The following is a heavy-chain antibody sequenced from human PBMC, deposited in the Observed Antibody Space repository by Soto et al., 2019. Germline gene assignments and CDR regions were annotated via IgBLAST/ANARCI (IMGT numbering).Heavy chain of an antibody. Sequence: QLQLQESGPGLVKPSETLSLTCTVSGGSISSSSYYWGWIRQPPGKGLEWIGSIYYSGSTYYNPSLKSRVTISVDTSKNQFSLKLSSVTAADTAVYYCVAYDSSGYDAFDIWGQGTMVTVSS. CDR1: GGSISSSSYY. D-gene: IGHD3-22*01. V-gene: IGHV4-39*01. CDR3: VAYDSSGYDAFDI. J-gene: IGHJ3*02. CDR2: IYYSGST.